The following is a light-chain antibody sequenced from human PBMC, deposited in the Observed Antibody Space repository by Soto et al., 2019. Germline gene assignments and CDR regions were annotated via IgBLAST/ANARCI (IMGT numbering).Light chain of an antibody. CDR3: TSYVGNDIWV. Sequence: QSALTQPPSASGSPGQSVTISCTGTSSDVGAYTYVSWYQQYTGKAPKLMIYEVTKRPSGVPDRFSGSKSGNTASLTVSGLQAEDEADYYCTSYVGNDIWVFGGGTKLTVL. CDR1: SSDVGAYTY. V-gene: IGLV2-8*01. J-gene: IGLJ3*02. CDR2: EVT.